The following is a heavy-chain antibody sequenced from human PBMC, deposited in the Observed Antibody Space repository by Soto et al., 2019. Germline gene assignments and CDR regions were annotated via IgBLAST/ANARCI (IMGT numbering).Heavy chain of an antibody. CDR1: GGSFSNYY. CDR3: GRVMIGTSRHTDSDY. J-gene: IGHJ4*02. V-gene: IGHV4-34*01. D-gene: IGHD2-2*01. Sequence: PSETLSLTCAIYGGSFSNYYWGWIRQTPGKGLEWIGNIDYNGVTYYNPSLKSRVTVSKDTSKNQFSLKVASVTAADTAIYYCGRVMIGTSRHTDSDYWGQGTQVTVSS. CDR2: IDYNGVT.